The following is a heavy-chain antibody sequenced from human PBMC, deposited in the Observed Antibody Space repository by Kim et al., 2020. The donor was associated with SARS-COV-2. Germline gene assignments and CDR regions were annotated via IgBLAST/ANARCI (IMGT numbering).Heavy chain of an antibody. D-gene: IGHD6-13*01. V-gene: IGHV3-33*05. CDR2: ISYDGSNK. Sequence: GGSLRLSCAASGFTFSSYGMHWVRQAPGKGLEWVAVISYDGSNKYYADSVKGRFTISRDNSKNTLYLQMNSLRAEDTAVYYCARDRGQQLVLCYWGQGTLVTVSS. CDR3: ARDRGQQLVLCY. CDR1: GFTFSSYG. J-gene: IGHJ4*02.